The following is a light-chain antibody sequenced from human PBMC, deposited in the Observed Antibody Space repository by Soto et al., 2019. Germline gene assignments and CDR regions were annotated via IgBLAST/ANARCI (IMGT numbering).Light chain of an antibody. Sequence: TQSPSILSASVGDRVTITCRASQSISSWLAWYQQKPGKAPKLLIYAASTLQSGVPSRFSGSGSGTDFTLTISSLEPEDFAVYYCQQRFNWQVTFGQGTRLEIK. V-gene: IGKV1-5*01. CDR3: QQRFNWQVT. J-gene: IGKJ5*01. CDR1: QSISSW. CDR2: AAS.